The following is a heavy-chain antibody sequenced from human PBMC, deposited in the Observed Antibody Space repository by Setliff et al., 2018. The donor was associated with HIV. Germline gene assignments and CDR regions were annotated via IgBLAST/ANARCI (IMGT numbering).Heavy chain of an antibody. D-gene: IGHD6-19*01. J-gene: IGHJ3*02. CDR1: GGSFSGYY. V-gene: IGHV4-34*01. CDR3: ARVPPDKIAVAGRDSFDI. CDR2: INHSGST. Sequence: SSETLSLTCAVYGGSFSGYYWSWIRQPPGKGLEWIGEINHSGSTNYNPSLKSRVTISVDTSKNQFSLKLSSVTAADTAVYYCARVPPDKIAVAGRDSFDIWGQGTMVTVS.